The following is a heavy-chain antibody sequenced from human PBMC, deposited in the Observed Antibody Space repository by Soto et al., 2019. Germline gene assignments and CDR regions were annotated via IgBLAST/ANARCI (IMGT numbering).Heavy chain of an antibody. CDR3: ARGVVVVPAATNWFDP. Sequence: PSETLSLTCAVSSGSISRSNWWSWVRQPPGTGLEWIGEIYHNGSTNYKTYIKSRVTITVDKSKKQNSQKLSSETAAYTAVYYCARGVVVVPAATNWFDPWGQGTLVTVS. CDR1: SGSISRSNW. V-gene: IGHV4-4*02. D-gene: IGHD2-2*01. J-gene: IGHJ5*02. CDR2: IYHNGST.